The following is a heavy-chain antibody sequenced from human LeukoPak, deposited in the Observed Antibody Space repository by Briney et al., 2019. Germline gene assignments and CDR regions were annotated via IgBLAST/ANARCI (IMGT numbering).Heavy chain of an antibody. CDR3: ARGDGYNNAFDI. Sequence: GGSLRLSCAASGFTFSKYAMSWVRQAPGKGLEWVSVIYSGGNTYYAESVRGRFTVSRDNSKNTLYLQMNSLRAEDTAVYYCARGDGYNNAFDIWGQGTMVTVSS. CDR2: IYSGGNT. V-gene: IGHV3-53*01. D-gene: IGHD5-24*01. J-gene: IGHJ3*02. CDR1: GFTFSKYA.